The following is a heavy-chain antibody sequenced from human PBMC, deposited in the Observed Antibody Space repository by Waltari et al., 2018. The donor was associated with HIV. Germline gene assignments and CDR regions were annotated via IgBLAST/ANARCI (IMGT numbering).Heavy chain of an antibody. V-gene: IGHV1-18*01. CDR3: ARGLGGSYYYGADV. CDR2: ISGYNANT. CDR1: GYIFTNYG. J-gene: IGHJ6*02. Sequence: QVHLVQSGAEVKMPGASVRVSCKTSGYIFTNYGVSWVRQAPGQGLEWLGWISGYNANTNYAQRLHGRVTLTTDTSTSTAYMELRSLRSDDTAVYYCARGLGGSYYYGADVWGQGTTVTVS.